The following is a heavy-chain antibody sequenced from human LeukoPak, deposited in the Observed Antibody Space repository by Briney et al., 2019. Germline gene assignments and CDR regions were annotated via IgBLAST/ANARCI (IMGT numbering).Heavy chain of an antibody. J-gene: IGHJ6*02. CDR3: AKDLGSGSYPDYFYYGMDV. CDR2: ISYDGSNK. Sequence: GGSLRLSCAASGFTFSSYGMYWVRQAPGKGLESVAVISYDGSNKYYADSVKGRFTISRDNSKNTLYLQMNSLRAEDTAVYYCAKDLGSGSYPDYFYYGMDVWGQGTTVTVSS. D-gene: IGHD3-10*01. V-gene: IGHV3-30*18. CDR1: GFTFSSYG.